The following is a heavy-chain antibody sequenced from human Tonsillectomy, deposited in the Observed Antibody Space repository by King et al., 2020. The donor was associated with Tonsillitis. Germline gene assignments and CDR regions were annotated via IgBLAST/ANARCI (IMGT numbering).Heavy chain of an antibody. CDR3: ARGDYVWGSYRSDSYYYGMDV. Sequence: QLVQSGAEVKKPGASVKVSCKASGYTFTSYGISWVRQAPGQGLEWMGWISAYNGNTNYAQKLQGRVTMTTDTSTSTAYVELRSLRSDDTAVYYCARGDYVWGSYRSDSYYYGMDVWGQGTTVTVSS. CDR1: GYTFTSYG. D-gene: IGHD3-16*02. V-gene: IGHV1-18*04. J-gene: IGHJ6*02. CDR2: ISAYNGNT.